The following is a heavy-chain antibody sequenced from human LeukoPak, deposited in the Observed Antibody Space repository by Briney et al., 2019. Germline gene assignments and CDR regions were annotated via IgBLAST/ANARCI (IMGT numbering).Heavy chain of an antibody. J-gene: IGHJ3*02. CDR1: GFTFSSYA. CDR3: ARAASHAFDI. D-gene: IGHD2-15*01. Sequence: RTGGSLRLACAASGFTFSSYAMSWVRQAPGKGLELVSSISGSSSYIYYADSVKGRVTISRDNAKHSLYLQMNSLRAEDTAVYYCARAASHAFDIWGQGTMVTVSS. V-gene: IGHV3-21*01. CDR2: ISGSSSYI.